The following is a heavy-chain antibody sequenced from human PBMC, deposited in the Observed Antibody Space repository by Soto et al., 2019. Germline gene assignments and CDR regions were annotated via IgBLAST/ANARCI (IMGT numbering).Heavy chain of an antibody. CDR3: ARGVFYDSSGYYYSPRPLFAP. D-gene: IGHD3-22*01. V-gene: IGHV4-34*01. J-gene: IGHJ5*02. CDR1: GGSFSGYY. CDR2: INHSGST. Sequence: SETLSLTCAVYGGSFSGYYWSWIRQPPGKGLEWIGEINHSGSTNYNPSLKSRVTISVDTSKNQFSLKLSSVTAADTAVYYCARGVFYDSSGYYYSPRPLFAPCGQGTLVTVSA.